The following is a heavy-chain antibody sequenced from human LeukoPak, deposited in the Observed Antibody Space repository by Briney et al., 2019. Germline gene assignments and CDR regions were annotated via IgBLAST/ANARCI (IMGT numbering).Heavy chain of an antibody. CDR3: ARDGRQQVAQDWFDP. Sequence: PSETLSLTCSVSGASISSYYWSWIRQPAGKGLEWIGRIYTNGGTSYNPSLKSRVTISLDTSRNHFSLNLSSVTAADTAVYYCARDGRQQVAQDWFDPWGQGTLVTVSS. J-gene: IGHJ5*02. CDR2: IYTNGGT. V-gene: IGHV4-4*07. CDR1: GASISSYY. D-gene: IGHD6-13*01.